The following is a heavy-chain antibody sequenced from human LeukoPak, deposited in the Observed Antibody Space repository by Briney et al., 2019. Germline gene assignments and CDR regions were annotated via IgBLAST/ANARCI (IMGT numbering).Heavy chain of an antibody. V-gene: IGHV1-3*01. CDR3: ARAGYSYGYGWSRDRTYYFDY. CDR2: INAGNGNT. D-gene: IGHD5-18*01. J-gene: IGHJ4*02. Sequence: VASVTVSCKASGYTFTSYAMHWVRQAPGQRLEWMGWINAGNGNTKYSQKFQGRVTITRDTSASTAYMELSSLRSEDTAVYYCARAGYSYGYGWSRDRTYYFDYWGQGTLVTVSS. CDR1: GYTFTSYA.